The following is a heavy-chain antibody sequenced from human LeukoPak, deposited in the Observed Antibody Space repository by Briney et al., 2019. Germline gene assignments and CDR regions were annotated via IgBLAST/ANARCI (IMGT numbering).Heavy chain of an antibody. CDR3: ARDRSYGPDH. D-gene: IGHD5-18*01. CDR1: GDSTRGFY. J-gene: IGHJ4*02. Sequence: SETLSLTCTVSGDSTRGFYWSWIRQPAGKGLEWIGRINTSGSTNYKPSLKSRVTMSVDTSKNQFSLKLSPVTAADTAVYYCARDRSYGPDHWGQGTLVTVSS. CDR2: INTSGST. V-gene: IGHV4-4*07.